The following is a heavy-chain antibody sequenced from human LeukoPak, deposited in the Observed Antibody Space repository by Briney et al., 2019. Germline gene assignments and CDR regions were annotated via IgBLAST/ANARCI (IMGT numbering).Heavy chain of an antibody. V-gene: IGHV4-61*02. D-gene: IGHD2-2*01. CDR3: ARGFVVVSAATDYMDV. CDR1: GGSISSGSYY. Sequence: SQTLSLTCTVSGGSISSGSYYWSWIRQPAGKGLDWIGRIYTSGSTNYNPSLKSRVTISVDTSKNQFSLKLSSVTAADTAVYYCARGFVVVSAATDYMDVWGKGTTVTVSS. CDR2: IYTSGST. J-gene: IGHJ6*03.